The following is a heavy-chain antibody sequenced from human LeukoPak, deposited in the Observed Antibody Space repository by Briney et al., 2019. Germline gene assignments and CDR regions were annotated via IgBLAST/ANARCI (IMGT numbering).Heavy chain of an antibody. CDR2: INPNSGGT. J-gene: IGHJ5*02. Sequence: ASVTVSCKASGYTFTGYYIHWVRQAPGPGLECMGWINPNSGGTNYAQKFQGRVTMTRDTSISTAYMELSRLRSDDTAVYYCARGGSGSYFSWLDPWGQGTLVTVSS. V-gene: IGHV1-2*02. CDR1: GYTFTGYY. D-gene: IGHD3-10*01. CDR3: ARGGSGSYFSWLDP.